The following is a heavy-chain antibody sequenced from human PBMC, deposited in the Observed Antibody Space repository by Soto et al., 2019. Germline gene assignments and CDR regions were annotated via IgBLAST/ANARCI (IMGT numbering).Heavy chain of an antibody. CDR1: GFSLSTSGVD. CDR3: AHRRPYSNSPEDFFYY. D-gene: IGHD6-6*01. CDR2: IYWDDDK. Sequence: QITLKESGPTMVKPTQTLTRTCTFSGFSLSTSGVDVGWIRQPPGKALEWLALIYWDDDKRYSPSLKSRLTITKDTSKSQVVLTMTNMYPLIAATYYGAHRRPYSNSPEDFFYYWGQGTLVTVSS. J-gene: IGHJ4*02. V-gene: IGHV2-5*02.